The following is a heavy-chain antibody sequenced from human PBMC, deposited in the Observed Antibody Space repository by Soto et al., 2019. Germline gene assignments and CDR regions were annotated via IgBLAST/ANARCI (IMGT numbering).Heavy chain of an antibody. V-gene: IGHV4-34*01. CDR1: GRSFSGYQ. CDR2: INHSGGT. J-gene: IGHJ4*02. D-gene: IGHD6-25*01. Sequence: QVQLQQWGAGLLKPSETLSLTCAVNGRSFSGYQWTWFRQPPGKGLEWIEEINHSGGTNYNASRESRVTISLDTSKNQFSLSLASVTAADTAVYYCARGWRAAFDHWGQGTLVTVS. CDR3: ARGWRAAFDH.